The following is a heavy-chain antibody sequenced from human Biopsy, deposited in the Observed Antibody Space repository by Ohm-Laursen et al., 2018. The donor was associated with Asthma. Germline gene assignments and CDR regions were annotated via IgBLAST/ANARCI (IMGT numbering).Heavy chain of an antibody. CDR3: ARVASYGDLYFGIDV. D-gene: IGHD4-17*01. Sequence: SDTLSLTCTVGGAYIGSRDHHWSWIRQSPGTGLEWIGLFFWCGTTHYNRSLERRLSLSIDTTRNEFSMALRSVTAADTAVYFCARVASYGDLYFGIDVWGPGTTVSVS. CDR1: GAYIGSRDHH. CDR2: FFWCGTT. V-gene: IGHV4-30-4*02. J-gene: IGHJ6*02.